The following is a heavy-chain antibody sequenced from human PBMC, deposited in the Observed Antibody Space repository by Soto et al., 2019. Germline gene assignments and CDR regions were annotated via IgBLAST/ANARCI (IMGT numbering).Heavy chain of an antibody. CDR3: AKGPAIVLVPAAMNYYYGMDV. D-gene: IGHD2-2*01. V-gene: IGHV3-30*18. J-gene: IGHJ6*02. CDR2: ISYDGSNK. Sequence: QVQLVESGGGVVQPGRSLRLSCAASGFTFSSYGMHWVRQAPGKGLEWVAVISYDGSNKYYADSVKGRFTISRDNSKNTLYLQINILRAEDTAVYYCAKGPAIVLVPAAMNYYYGMDVWGQGTTVTVSS. CDR1: GFTFSSYG.